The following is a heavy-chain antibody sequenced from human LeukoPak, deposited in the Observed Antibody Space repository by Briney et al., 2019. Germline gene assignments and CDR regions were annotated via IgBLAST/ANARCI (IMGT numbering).Heavy chain of an antibody. V-gene: IGHV1-3*01. CDR2: INAGNGGT. J-gene: IGHJ4*02. CDR1: GYTFSRYV. CDR3: VRDDCGDTCYPGGY. Sequence: GASVKVSCKASGYTFSRYVVHWVRQAPGQRPEWMGWINAGNGGTKYSQNFQGRVTITWDRSANTAYMELSSLTSEDTALYHCVRDDCGDTCYPGGYWGQGTLVAVSS. D-gene: IGHD2-21*01.